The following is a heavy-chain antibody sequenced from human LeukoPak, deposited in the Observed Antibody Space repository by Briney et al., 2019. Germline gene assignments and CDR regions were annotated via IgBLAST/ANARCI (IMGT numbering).Heavy chain of an antibody. D-gene: IGHD5-18*01. V-gene: IGHV3-23*01. J-gene: IGHJ4*02. CDR3: AKPRAMAIHYFDY. Sequence: GGSLRLSCAASGFTLSSYAMSWVRQAPGKGLEWVSAISGSGGSTYYADSVKGRFTISRDNSKNTLYLQMNSLRAEDTAVYYCAKPRAMAIHYFDYWGQGTLVTVSS. CDR2: ISGSGGST. CDR1: GFTLSSYA.